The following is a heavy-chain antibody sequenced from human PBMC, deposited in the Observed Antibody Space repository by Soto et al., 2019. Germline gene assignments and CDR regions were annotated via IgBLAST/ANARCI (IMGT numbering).Heavy chain of an antibody. CDR3: ARDSVYYGDYELNYFDY. Sequence: QVPLVESGGGLVKPGGSLRLSCAASGFTFSDYSMSWIRQAPGKGLEWVSYISSSSSYTNYADSVKGRFTISRDNAKNSLYLQMNSLRAEDTAVYYCARDSVYYGDYELNYFDYWGQGTLVTVSS. V-gene: IGHV3-11*05. J-gene: IGHJ4*02. D-gene: IGHD4-17*01. CDR1: GFTFSDYS. CDR2: ISSSSSYT.